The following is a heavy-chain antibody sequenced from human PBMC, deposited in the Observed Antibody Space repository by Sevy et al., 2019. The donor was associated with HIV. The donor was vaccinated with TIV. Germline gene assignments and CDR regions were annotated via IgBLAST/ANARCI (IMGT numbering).Heavy chain of an antibody. J-gene: IGHJ4*02. Sequence: LSLTCAASGFTFSSYSMNWVRQAPGKGLEWVSYISSSSSTIYYADSVKGRFTISRDKAKNSLYLQMNSLRDEDTAVYYCASRERGGGDTALGYWGQGTLVTVSS. V-gene: IGHV3-48*02. CDR2: ISSSSSTI. D-gene: IGHD5-18*01. CDR1: GFTFSSYS. CDR3: ASRERGGGDTALGY.